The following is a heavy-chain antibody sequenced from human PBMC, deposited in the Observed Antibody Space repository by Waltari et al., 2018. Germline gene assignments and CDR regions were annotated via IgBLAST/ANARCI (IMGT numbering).Heavy chain of an antibody. J-gene: IGHJ5*02. V-gene: IGHV4-59*01. CDR2: IYYSGST. CDR3: ARFSTGRVWGKINWFDP. Sequence: QVQLQESGPGLVKPSETLSLTCTVSGGSISSYYWSWIRQPPGKGLEWIGYIYYSGSTNYNPPLKSRVTRSVDTSKNQFPLKLSSVTAADTAVYYCARFSTGRVWGKINWFDPWGQGTLVTVSS. D-gene: IGHD3-9*01. CDR1: GGSISSYY.